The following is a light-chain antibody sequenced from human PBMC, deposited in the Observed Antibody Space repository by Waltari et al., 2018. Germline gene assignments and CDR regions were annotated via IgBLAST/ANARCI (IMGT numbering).Light chain of an antibody. J-gene: IGLJ2*01. CDR3: QAWDSSTVV. CDR2: QDS. CDR1: NLGDKY. Sequence: SYELLQPPSVSVSPGQTASITCSGDNLGDKYACWYQQKPGQSPVLVIYQDSKRPAGIPERFSGSNSGNTATLTISGTQAMDEADYYCQAWDSSTVVFGGGTKLTVL. V-gene: IGLV3-1*01.